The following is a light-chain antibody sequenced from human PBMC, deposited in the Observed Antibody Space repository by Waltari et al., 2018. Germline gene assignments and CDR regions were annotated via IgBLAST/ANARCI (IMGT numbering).Light chain of an antibody. CDR2: GAS. CDR3: QQYGSSPST. CDR1: QSVNNNY. V-gene: IGKV3-20*01. Sequence: DIVLTQSPGTLSLSPGERVTLSCRASQSVNNNYLAWYKQKSGLAPRLLIYGASNRATGIPDRFSGGGSGTDFTLTISRLEPEDIAVYYCQQYGSSPSTFGGGTKVELK. J-gene: IGKJ4*01.